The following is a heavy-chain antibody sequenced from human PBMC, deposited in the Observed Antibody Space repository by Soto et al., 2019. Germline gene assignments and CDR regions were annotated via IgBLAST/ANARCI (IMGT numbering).Heavy chain of an antibody. V-gene: IGHV3-7*01. J-gene: IGHJ4*02. CDR2: INQDESQK. CDR1: GFTFSSYW. CDR3: ATKVVIGGIGFVDY. Sequence: EVQLVESGGGLVQTGGSLRISCVASGFTFSSYWMNWVRQAPGEGLEWVANINQDESQKYYADSVKGRFSISRDNARNALYLQMNSLRVEDAAVYYCATKVVIGGIGFVDYWGQGILVTVSS. D-gene: IGHD2-15*01.